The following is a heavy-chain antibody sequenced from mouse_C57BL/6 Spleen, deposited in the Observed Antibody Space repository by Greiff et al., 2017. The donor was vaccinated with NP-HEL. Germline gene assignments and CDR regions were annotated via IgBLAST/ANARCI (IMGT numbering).Heavy chain of an antibody. J-gene: IGHJ2*01. Sequence: EVKLMESGPGLVKPSQSLSLTCSVTGYSITSGYYWNWIRQFPGNKLEWMGYISYDGSNNYNPSLKNRISITRDTSKNQFFLKLNSVTTEDTATYYCAREGGSSGPYFDYWGQGTTLTVSS. CDR1: GYSITSGYY. V-gene: IGHV3-6*01. CDR3: AREGGSSGPYFDY. CDR2: ISYDGSN. D-gene: IGHD3-2*02.